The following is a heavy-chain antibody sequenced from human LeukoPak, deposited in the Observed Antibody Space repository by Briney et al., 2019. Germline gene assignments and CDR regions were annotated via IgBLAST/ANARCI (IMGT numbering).Heavy chain of an antibody. V-gene: IGHV4-34*01. D-gene: IGHD2-2*01. CDR3: ARSRVPAGFDY. CDR1: GGSFSGYY. Sequence: SETLSLTCAVYGGSFSGYYWSWIRQPPGKGREWIGSIYYSGSTYYNPSLKSRVTISVDTSKNQFSLKLSSVTAADTAVYYCARSRVPAGFDYWGQGTLVTVSS. CDR2: IYYSGST. J-gene: IGHJ4*02.